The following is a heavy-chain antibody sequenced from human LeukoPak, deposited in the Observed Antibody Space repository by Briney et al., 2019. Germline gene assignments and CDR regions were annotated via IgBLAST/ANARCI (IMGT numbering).Heavy chain of an antibody. D-gene: IGHD3-10*01. CDR2: IYHSGST. V-gene: IGHV4-38-2*02. CDR3: ARAEGYYGSGSIGAFDI. J-gene: IGHJ3*02. Sequence: SETLSRTCTVSGYSISSVYYWGWIRQPPGKGLGWIGSIYHSGSTYYNPSLKSRVTISVDTSKNQFSLKLSSVTAADTAVYYCARAEGYYGSGSIGAFDIWGQGTMVTVSS. CDR1: GYSISSVYY.